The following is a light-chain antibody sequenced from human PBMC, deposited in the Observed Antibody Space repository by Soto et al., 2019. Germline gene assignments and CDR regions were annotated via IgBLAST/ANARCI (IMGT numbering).Light chain of an antibody. CDR1: QSISRW. V-gene: IGKV1-5*01. CDR2: DVS. CDR3: QWYNGHSVT. Sequence: DIQMTQCPSTRSASVGDRVTVTCVASQSISRWLAWYQQKPGKAPKLLIYDVSTLQSGVPSRFSGSGSGTDFTLTLSSLQPDEFATYFCQWYNGHSVTLGPGTKVDIK. J-gene: IGKJ1*01.